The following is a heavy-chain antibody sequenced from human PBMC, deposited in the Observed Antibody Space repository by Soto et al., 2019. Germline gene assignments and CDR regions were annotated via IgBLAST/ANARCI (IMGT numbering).Heavy chain of an antibody. Sequence: SETLSLTCTVSGGSISPYYWSWIRQPPGKGLEWVGYIYYGGSTSYNPSLKSRVTISLETSKSQISLRLTSVTAADTAVYYCARLGEYYQSIDPWGPGTLVTVSS. D-gene: IGHD2-2*01. V-gene: IGHV4-59*08. CDR1: GGSISPYY. CDR3: ARLGEYYQSIDP. CDR2: IYYGGST. J-gene: IGHJ5*02.